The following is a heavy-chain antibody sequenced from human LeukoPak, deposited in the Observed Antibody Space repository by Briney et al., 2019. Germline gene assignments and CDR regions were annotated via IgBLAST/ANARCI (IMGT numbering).Heavy chain of an antibody. Sequence: SETVSLTCSVSGGSVTSGIYYWSWIRQPAGKGLEWIGRISTSGSTNYNPSLKSRVTMSLDTSKNQFSLKLNSLTAADTAVYYCARGAALAIDYWGQGALVTVSS. D-gene: IGHD2-15*01. J-gene: IGHJ4*02. CDR3: ARGAALAIDY. V-gene: IGHV4-61*02. CDR2: ISTSGST. CDR1: GGSVTSGIYY.